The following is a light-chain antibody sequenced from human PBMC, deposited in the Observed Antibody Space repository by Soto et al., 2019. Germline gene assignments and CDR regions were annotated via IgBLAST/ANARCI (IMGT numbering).Light chain of an antibody. CDR2: AAS. CDR1: QSITTW. CDR3: PQPYSHFRT. Sequence: DVQMIEYAGARSARVGWVWTIACRASQSITTWLAWYQQKPGKAPKLLIYAASSLESGVPSRFSGSGSGTEFTLTISSLQPEDFTPYHCPQPYSHFRTVGRGTKVDIK. J-gene: IGKJ1*01. V-gene: IGKV1-5*01.